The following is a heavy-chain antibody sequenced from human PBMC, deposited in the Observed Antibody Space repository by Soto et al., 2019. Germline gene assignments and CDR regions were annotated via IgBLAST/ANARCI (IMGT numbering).Heavy chain of an antibody. J-gene: IGHJ4*02. CDR3: AGAAITFGGVIPQY. CDR2: IYYSGST. CDR1: GGSISSYY. Sequence: SETLSLTCTVSGGSISSYYWSWIRQPPGKGLEWIGYIYYSGSTNYNPSLKSRVTISVDTSKKHFSLKLSSVTAADTAVYYCAGAAITFGGVIPQYWGQGTLVTVSS. V-gene: IGHV4-59*01. D-gene: IGHD3-16*01.